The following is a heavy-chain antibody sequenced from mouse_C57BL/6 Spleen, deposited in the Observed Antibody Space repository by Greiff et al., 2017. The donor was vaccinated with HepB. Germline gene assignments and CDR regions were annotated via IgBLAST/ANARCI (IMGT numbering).Heavy chain of an antibody. D-gene: IGHD1-1*01. CDR2: IHPNSGST. CDR3: ARLGVVAPYFDY. Sequence: VQLQQSGAELVKPGASVKLSCKASGYTFTSYWMHWVKQRPGQGLEWIGMIHPNSGSTNYNEKFKSKATLTVDKSSSTAYMQLSSLTSEDSAVYYCARLGVVAPYFDYWGQGTTLTVSS. V-gene: IGHV1-64*01. J-gene: IGHJ2*01. CDR1: GYTFTSYW.